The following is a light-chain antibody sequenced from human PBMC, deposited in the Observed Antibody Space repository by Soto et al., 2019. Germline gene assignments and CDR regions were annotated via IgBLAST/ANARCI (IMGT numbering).Light chain of an antibody. J-gene: IGKJ1*01. CDR2: KAS. CDR3: QQYNSYST. V-gene: IGKV1-5*03. CDR1: PSISSW. Sequence: DIQMTQSPSTLSACVGDRVTITCRASPSISSWLAWYQQNPGKAPKLLIYKASCLGSGVQSRYSDSGSGTEFAITISSLESDDFTTYYCQQYNSYSTVGQGTKVEIE.